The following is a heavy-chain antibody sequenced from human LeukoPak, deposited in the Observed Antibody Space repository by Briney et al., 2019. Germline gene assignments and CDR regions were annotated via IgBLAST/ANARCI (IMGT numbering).Heavy chain of an antibody. CDR3: ARDRNSGSSLDI. D-gene: IGHD6-6*01. CDR1: GYTFTGYY. J-gene: IGHJ3*02. CDR2: IYPYSGDT. V-gene: IGHV1-2*02. Sequence: SVKVSCKASGYTFTGYYIHWVRQDPRQGLEWMGWIYPYSGDTNYAQNFQGRVTMTRDTSISTAYMELSSLKSDDTAVYYCARDRNSGSSLDIWGQGTMLTVSS.